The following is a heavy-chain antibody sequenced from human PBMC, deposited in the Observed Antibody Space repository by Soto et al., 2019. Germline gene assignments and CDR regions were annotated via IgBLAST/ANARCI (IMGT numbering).Heavy chain of an antibody. CDR1: GGSISSSSYY. J-gene: IGHJ5*02. Sequence: QLQLQESGPGLVKPSETLSLTCTVSGGSISSSSYYWGWIRQPPGKGLEWIGSIYYSGSTYYNPSLKSRVTISVDTSKNQFSLKLSSVTAADTAVYYCARQLDIVLVPAARFDPWGQGTLVTVSS. V-gene: IGHV4-39*01. D-gene: IGHD2-2*01. CDR2: IYYSGST. CDR3: ARQLDIVLVPAARFDP.